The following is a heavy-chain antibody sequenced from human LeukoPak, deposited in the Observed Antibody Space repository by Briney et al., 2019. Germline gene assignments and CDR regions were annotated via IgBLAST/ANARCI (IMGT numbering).Heavy chain of an antibody. CDR3: AREMALGSQFSAFDI. Sequence: GGSLRLSCAASGFTFSSYGMHWVRQAPGKGLEWVAFIRYDGSNKYYADSVKGRFTISRENAKNSLYLQMNSLRAGDTAVYYCAREMALGSQFSAFDIWGQGTMVTVSS. J-gene: IGHJ3*02. V-gene: IGHV3-30*02. CDR2: IRYDGSNK. CDR1: GFTFSSYG. D-gene: IGHD2-15*01.